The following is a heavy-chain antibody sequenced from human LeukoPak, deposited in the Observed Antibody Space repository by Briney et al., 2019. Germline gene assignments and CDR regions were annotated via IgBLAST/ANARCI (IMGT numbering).Heavy chain of an antibody. Sequence: PGGSLRLSCGASGFTFDDYWMSRVRQAPGQGLEWVANINQDGSEKYYLDSAKGRFTISRDNARNSLYLQVNSLRAEDTAVYYCARGGTSGYSSTRHFWGGNYYFDYWGQGSLVTVSS. CDR3: ARGGTSGYSSTRHFWGGNYYFDY. CDR2: INQDGSEK. V-gene: IGHV3-7*01. J-gene: IGHJ4*02. CDR1: GFTFDDYW. D-gene: IGHD2-2*01.